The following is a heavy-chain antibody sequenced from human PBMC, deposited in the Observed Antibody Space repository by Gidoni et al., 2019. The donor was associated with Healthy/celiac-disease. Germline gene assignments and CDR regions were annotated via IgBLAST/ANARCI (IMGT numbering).Heavy chain of an antibody. V-gene: IGHV3-21*01. Sequence: EVQLVESGGGLVKPGGSLRLSCAASGFTFSSYSMNWVRQAPGKGLEWVSSISSSSSYIYYADSVKGRFTISRDNAKNSLYLQMNSLRAEDTAVYYCARVYGVTEGGSNGDYWGQGTLVTVSS. J-gene: IGHJ4*02. CDR1: GFTFSSYS. D-gene: IGHD1-26*01. CDR3: ARVYGVTEGGSNGDY. CDR2: ISSSSSYI.